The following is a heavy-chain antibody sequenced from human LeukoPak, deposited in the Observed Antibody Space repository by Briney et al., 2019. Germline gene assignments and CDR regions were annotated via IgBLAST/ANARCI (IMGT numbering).Heavy chain of an antibody. D-gene: IGHD1-1*01. CDR1: GGSISSYY. Sequence: SETLSLTCTVSGGSISSYYWSWIRQPPGKGLKWIGDIYYSGSTNYNPSLKSRVTISVDTSKNQFSLKLSSVTAAATAVYYCARVGTGTAYYYYYGMDVWGQGTTVTVSS. CDR3: ARVGTGTAYYYYYGMDV. V-gene: IGHV4-59*01. CDR2: IYYSGST. J-gene: IGHJ6*02.